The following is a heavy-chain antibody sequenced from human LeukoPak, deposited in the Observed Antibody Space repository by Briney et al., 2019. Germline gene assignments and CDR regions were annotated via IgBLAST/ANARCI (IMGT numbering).Heavy chain of an antibody. CDR3: AKDRLKWEPFPVDY. D-gene: IGHD1-14*01. V-gene: IGHV3-30*02. Sequence: GGSLRLSCAASGFTFSSYGMHWVRQAPGKGLEWVAFIRYDGSNKYYADSVKGRFTISRDNSKNTLYLQMNSLRAEDTAVYYCAKDRLKWEPFPVDYWGQGTLVTVSS. CDR1: GFTFSSYG. J-gene: IGHJ4*02. CDR2: IRYDGSNK.